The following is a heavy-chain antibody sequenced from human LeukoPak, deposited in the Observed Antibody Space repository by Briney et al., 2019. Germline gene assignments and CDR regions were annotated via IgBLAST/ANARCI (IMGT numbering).Heavy chain of an antibody. CDR3: ATSGGEIGESFNVYYFDY. V-gene: IGHV3-33*01. D-gene: IGHD3-10*01. Sequence: PGRSLRLSCAASGFTFSNYGMHWVRQAPGKGLEWVAVIWSDGSTKYYADPVKGRFTISRDKSKNTLFLQMNSLRAEDTAVYYCATSGGEIGESFNVYYFDYWGQGTLVTVSS. J-gene: IGHJ4*02. CDR1: GFTFSNYG. CDR2: IWSDGSTK.